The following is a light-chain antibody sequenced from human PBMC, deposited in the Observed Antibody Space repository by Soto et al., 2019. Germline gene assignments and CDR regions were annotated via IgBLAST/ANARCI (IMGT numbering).Light chain of an antibody. CDR3: QQRSNWIT. Sequence: EIVLTQSPATLSLSPGERATLSCRASQSVSSYLAWYQQKPGQAPRLLIYDASNRATGIPARFSGSGSGTDFPLTISSLEPEDFAFYYWQQRSNWITFGQGTRLEIK. CDR2: DAS. CDR1: QSVSSY. J-gene: IGKJ5*01. V-gene: IGKV3-11*01.